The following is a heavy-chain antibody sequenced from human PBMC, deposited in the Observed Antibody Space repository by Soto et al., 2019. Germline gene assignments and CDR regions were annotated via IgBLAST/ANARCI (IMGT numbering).Heavy chain of an antibody. CDR3: ARTDIVATHLYYYCMDV. Sequence: GGSLRLSCAVSGFTFSSYGIHWDRQAPGKGMGWVPLIWYDRSNKYYADSVNALFTISSNNSKNTLYLQMNSLRAEDTAVYYCARTDIVATHLYYYCMDVWGQGTTVTVSS. J-gene: IGHJ6*02. D-gene: IGHD2-15*01. V-gene: IGHV3-33*03. CDR2: IWYDRSNK. CDR1: GFTFSSYG.